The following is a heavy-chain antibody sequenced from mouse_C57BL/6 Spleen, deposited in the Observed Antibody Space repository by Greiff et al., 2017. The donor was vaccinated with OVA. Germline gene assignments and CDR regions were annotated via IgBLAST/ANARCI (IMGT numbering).Heavy chain of an antibody. J-gene: IGHJ2*01. CDR3: AMPYDGYFYYFDY. CDR2: ISSGGSYT. CDR1: GFTFSSYG. D-gene: IGHD2-3*01. Sequence: EVQLQQSGGDLVKPGGSLKLSCAASGFTFSSYGMSWVRQTPDKRLEWVATISSGGSYTYYPDSVKGRFTISRDNAKNTLYLQMSSLKSEDTAMYYCAMPYDGYFYYFDYWGQGTTLTVSS. V-gene: IGHV5-6*01.